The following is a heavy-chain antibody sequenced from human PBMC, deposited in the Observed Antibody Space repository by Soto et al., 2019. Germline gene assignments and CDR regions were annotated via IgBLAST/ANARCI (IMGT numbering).Heavy chain of an antibody. D-gene: IGHD3-10*01. V-gene: IGHV4-34*01. Sequence: SETLSLTCAVYGGSFSGYYWSWIRQPPGKGLEWIGEINHSGSTNYNPSLKSRVTISVDTSKNQFSLKLSSVTAADTAVYYCARGRGFDYWGQGTLVTVS. CDR2: INHSGST. J-gene: IGHJ4*02. CDR1: GGSFSGYY. CDR3: ARGRGFDY.